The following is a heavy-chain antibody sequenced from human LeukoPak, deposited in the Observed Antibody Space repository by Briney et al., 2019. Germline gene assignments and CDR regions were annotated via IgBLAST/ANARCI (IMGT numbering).Heavy chain of an antibody. CDR2: ISPYNGNT. Sequence: ASVKVSCKASGYTFTSYGISWVRQAPGQGLEWMGWISPYNGNTNYAQNLQGRVTMTTDTSTTTAYLELRSLRSDDTAVCYCARGHTYHDYWGQGTLVTVSS. V-gene: IGHV1-18*01. CDR1: GYTFTSYG. CDR3: ARGHTYHDY. D-gene: IGHD2-2*01. J-gene: IGHJ4*02.